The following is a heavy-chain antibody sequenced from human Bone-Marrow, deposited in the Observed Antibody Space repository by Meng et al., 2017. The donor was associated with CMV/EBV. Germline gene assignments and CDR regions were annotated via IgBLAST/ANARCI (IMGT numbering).Heavy chain of an antibody. J-gene: IGHJ5*02. CDR1: GFTFSSYA. V-gene: IGHV3-30*04. CDR2: ISYDGSNK. Sequence: GGSLRLSCAASGFTFSSYAMHWVRQAPGKGLEWVAVISYDGSNKYYADSVKGRFTISRDNSKNTLYLQMNSLRAEDTALYYCAKDMAGSNTNWFDPWGQGTLVTVSS. D-gene: IGHD6-19*01. CDR3: AKDMAGSNTNWFDP.